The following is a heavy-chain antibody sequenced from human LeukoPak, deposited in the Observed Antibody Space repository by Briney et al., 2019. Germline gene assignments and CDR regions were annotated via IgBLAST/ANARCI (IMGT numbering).Heavy chain of an antibody. Sequence: SETLSLTCTVSGGSISSYYWSWIRQPPGKGLEWIGYIYYSGSTNYNPSLKSRVTISVDTSKNQFSLKLSSVTAADTAVYYCASLYYYGSGSYYTSFDHWGQGTLVTVSS. CDR1: GGSISSYY. V-gene: IGHV4-59*01. D-gene: IGHD3-10*01. J-gene: IGHJ4*02. CDR2: IYYSGST. CDR3: ASLYYYGSGSYYTSFDH.